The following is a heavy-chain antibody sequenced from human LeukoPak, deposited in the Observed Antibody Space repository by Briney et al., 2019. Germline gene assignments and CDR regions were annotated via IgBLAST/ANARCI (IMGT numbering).Heavy chain of an antibody. J-gene: IGHJ3*02. CDR1: GGTFSSYA. CDR2: IIPIFGTA. V-gene: IGHV1-69*05. Sequence: ASVKVSCKASGGTFSSYAISWVRQAPGQGLEWMGGIIPIFGTANYAQKFQGRVTITTDESTSTAYMELCSLRSEDTAVYYCARDVALGGYGAFDIWGQGTMVTVSS. D-gene: IGHD3-22*01. CDR3: ARDVALGGYGAFDI.